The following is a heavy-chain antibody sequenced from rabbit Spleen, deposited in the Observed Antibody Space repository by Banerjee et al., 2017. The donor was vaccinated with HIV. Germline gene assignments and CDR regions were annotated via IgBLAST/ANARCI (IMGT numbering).Heavy chain of an antibody. J-gene: IGHJ4*01. CDR2: IDPIFGRT. V-gene: IGHV1S47*01. CDR3: ARDLTSVIGWNFSL. D-gene: IGHD1-1*01. Sequence: QEQLVESGGGLVQPGGSLKLSCKASGFDFSNYGMSWVRQAPGKGLEWIGYIDPIFGRTYYASWVNGRFTISSHNAQNTLYLQLNSLTAADTATYFCARDLTSVIGWNFSLWGPGTLVTVS. CDR1: GFDFSNYG.